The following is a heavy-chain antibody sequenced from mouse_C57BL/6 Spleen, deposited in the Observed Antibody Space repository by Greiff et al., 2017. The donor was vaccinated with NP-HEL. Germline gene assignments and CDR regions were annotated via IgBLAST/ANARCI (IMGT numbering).Heavy chain of an antibody. CDR2: INPSNGGN. V-gene: IGHV1-53*01. D-gene: IGHD1-1*01. Sequence: QVQLQQPGTELVKPGASVKLSCKASGYTFTSYWMHWVKQRPGQGLEWMGNINPSNGGNKYNEKFKSKATLTVDKDSSTAYMQLRILTFEDSAVYYCARRGRYYGSSYWYFDVWGTGTTVTVSS. J-gene: IGHJ1*03. CDR3: ARRGRYYGSSYWYFDV. CDR1: GYTFTSYW.